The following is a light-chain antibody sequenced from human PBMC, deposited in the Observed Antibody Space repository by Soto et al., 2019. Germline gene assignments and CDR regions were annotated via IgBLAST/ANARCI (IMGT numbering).Light chain of an antibody. CDR3: QQYGSPPIT. Sequence: EIVLTQSPATLSLSPGERATLSCRASQSVSSTCLGWYQQQPGQPPRLLMSGTSNRATDTPDRFSGSGSGTDFTLTISRLEPEDFAVYYCQQYGSPPITFGQGTRLEI. J-gene: IGKJ5*01. V-gene: IGKV3-20*01. CDR2: GTS. CDR1: QSVSSTC.